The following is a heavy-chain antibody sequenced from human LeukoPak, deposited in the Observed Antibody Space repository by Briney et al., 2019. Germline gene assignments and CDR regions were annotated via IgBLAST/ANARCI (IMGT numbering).Heavy chain of an antibody. J-gene: IGHJ4*02. D-gene: IGHD3-22*01. V-gene: IGHV4-59*01. CDR3: ARRGYYDSSGLDY. CDR1: GGAITTYY. Sequence: SETLSLTCTVSGGAITTYYWGWIRQPPGKGLEWIGYIFYSGGTNYNPSLRGRVFISRDTSKNQFSLKLSSVTPADTAIYYCARRGYYDSSGLDYWGQGTLVTVSS. CDR2: IFYSGGT.